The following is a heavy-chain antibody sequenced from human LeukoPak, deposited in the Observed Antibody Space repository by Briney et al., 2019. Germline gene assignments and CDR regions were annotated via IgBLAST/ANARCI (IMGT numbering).Heavy chain of an antibody. D-gene: IGHD4-11*01. Sequence: PSETLSLTCTVSGGSISSYYWSWIRQPPGKGLEWIGYIYTSGSTNYNPSLKSRVTISVDTSKNQFSLKLSSVTAADTAVYFCARGRVSSSTWYSTYYYFFYMDFWGKGTTVTVSS. CDR2: IYTSGST. CDR1: GGSISSYY. CDR3: ARGRVSSSTWYSTYYYFFYMDF. V-gene: IGHV4-59*01. J-gene: IGHJ6*03.